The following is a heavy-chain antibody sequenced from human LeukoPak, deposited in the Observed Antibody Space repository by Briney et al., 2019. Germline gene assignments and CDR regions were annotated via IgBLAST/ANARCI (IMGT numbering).Heavy chain of an antibody. CDR1: GGSISSGGYY. CDR3: ARHGTSRYCSSTSCSRPRTNWFDP. CDR2: IYHSGST. V-gene: IGHV4-30-2*01. Sequence: PSETLSLTCTVSGGSISSGGYYWSWIRQPPGKGLEWIGYIYHSGSTNYNPSLKSRVTISVDTSKNQFSLKLSSVTAADTAVYYCARHGTSRYCSSTSCSRPRTNWFDPWGQGTLVTVSS. J-gene: IGHJ5*02. D-gene: IGHD2-2*01.